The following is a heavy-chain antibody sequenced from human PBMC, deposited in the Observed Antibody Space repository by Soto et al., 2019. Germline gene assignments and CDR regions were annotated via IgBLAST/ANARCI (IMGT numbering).Heavy chain of an antibody. J-gene: IGHJ4*02. CDR1: GYSFSNYW. CDR2: IYPGDSDT. V-gene: IGHV5-51*01. CDR3: ARESEDLTSNFDY. Sequence: GESLKISCKGSGYSFSNYWIGWVRQMPGKGLEWMGIIYPGDSDTRYSPSFQGQVTISADKSINTAYLQWSSLKASDTAVYYCARESEDLTSNFDYWGQGTLVTVSS.